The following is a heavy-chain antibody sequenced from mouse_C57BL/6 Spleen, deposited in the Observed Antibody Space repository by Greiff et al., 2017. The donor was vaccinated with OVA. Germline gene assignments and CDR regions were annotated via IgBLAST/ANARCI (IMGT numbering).Heavy chain of an antibody. CDR1: GFTFSDYG. Sequence: EVQLVESGGGLVQPGGSLKLSCAASGFTFSDYGMAWVRQAPRKGPEWVAFISNLAYSIYYADTVTGRFTITREKAKNTLYLEMSSLRSEESATYYYSRRTEYYFDYWGQGTTLTVSS. J-gene: IGHJ2*01. D-gene: IGHD1-1*01. CDR3: SRRTEYYFDY. CDR2: ISNLAYSI. V-gene: IGHV5-15*01.